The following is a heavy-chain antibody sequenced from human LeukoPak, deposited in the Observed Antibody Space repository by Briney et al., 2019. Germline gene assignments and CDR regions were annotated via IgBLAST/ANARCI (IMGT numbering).Heavy chain of an antibody. CDR3: ARIGGSYQPIVDY. J-gene: IGHJ4*02. D-gene: IGHD2-2*01. CDR2: ISSSSSYI. CDR1: GFTFSSHS. V-gene: IGHV3-21*01. Sequence: GGSLRLSCAASGFTFSSHSMNWVRQAPVKGLEWVSSISSSSSYIYYADSVKGRFTISRDNAKNSLYLQMNSLRAEDTAVYYCARIGGSYQPIVDYWGQGTLVTVSS.